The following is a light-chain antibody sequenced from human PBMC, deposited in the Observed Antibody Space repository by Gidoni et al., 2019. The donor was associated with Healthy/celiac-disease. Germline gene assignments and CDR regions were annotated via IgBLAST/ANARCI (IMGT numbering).Light chain of an antibody. Sequence: DIQMTQSPSSLSASVGDRVTITCRASQSISSYLNWYQQKPGKAPKLLIYAASSLQSGVPSRFSGSGSGTDFTLTISSLQPEDFATYYCQQSYSTPFLFXQXTKVXIK. CDR3: QQSYSTPFL. CDR1: QSISSY. V-gene: IGKV1-39*01. J-gene: IGKJ1*01. CDR2: AAS.